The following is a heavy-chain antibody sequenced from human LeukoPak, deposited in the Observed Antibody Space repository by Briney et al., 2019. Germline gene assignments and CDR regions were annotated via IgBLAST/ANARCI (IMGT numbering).Heavy chain of an antibody. CDR2: INSDGSST. Sequence: PGGFLRLSCAASGFTFSNYWMHWVRQAPGKGLVWVSRINSDGSSTSYADSVKGRFTISRDNVKNTLYLQMNSLRAEDTAVYYCARVDSSGYYYVGAEYFQHWGQGTLVTVSS. V-gene: IGHV3-74*01. J-gene: IGHJ1*01. D-gene: IGHD3-22*01. CDR1: GFTFSNYW. CDR3: ARVDSSGYYYVGAEYFQH.